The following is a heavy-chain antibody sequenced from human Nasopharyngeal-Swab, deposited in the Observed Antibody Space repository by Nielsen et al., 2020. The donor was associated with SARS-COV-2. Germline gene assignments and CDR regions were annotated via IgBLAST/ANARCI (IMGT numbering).Heavy chain of an antibody. Sequence: SLRLSCAASGFTFDDYAMHWVRQAPGEGLEWVSGISWNSGSIGYADSVKGRFTISRDNAKNSLYLQMNSLRAEDTALYYCAKAPSSGTDDAFDIWGQGTMVTVSS. CDR2: ISWNSGSI. V-gene: IGHV3-9*01. J-gene: IGHJ3*02. D-gene: IGHD2/OR15-2a*01. CDR1: GFTFDDYA. CDR3: AKAPSSGTDDAFDI.